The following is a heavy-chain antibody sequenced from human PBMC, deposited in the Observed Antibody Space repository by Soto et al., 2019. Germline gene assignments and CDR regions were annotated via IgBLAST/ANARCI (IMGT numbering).Heavy chain of an antibody. V-gene: IGHV4-34*01. J-gene: IGHJ4*02. D-gene: IGHD6-6*01. Sequence: SETLSLTCAVYGGSFSGYYWSWIRQPPGKGLEWIGEINHSGSTNYNPSLKSRVTISVDTSKNQFSLKLSSVTAADTAVYYCARGWVLVAARRTALDYWGQGTLVTVSS. CDR3: ARGWVLVAARRTALDY. CDR2: INHSGST. CDR1: GGSFSGYY.